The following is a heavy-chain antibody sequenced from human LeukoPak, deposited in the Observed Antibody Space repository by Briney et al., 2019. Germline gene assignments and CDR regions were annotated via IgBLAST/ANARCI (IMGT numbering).Heavy chain of an antibody. J-gene: IGHJ4*02. V-gene: IGHV3-48*01. D-gene: IGHD2-2*01. CDR3: ARAKYQLLWYFDY. CDR2: ISSSSSTI. Sequence: GGSLRLSCAASGFTFSSYSMNWVRQAPGKGLEWVSYISSSSSTIYYADSVKGRFTISRDNAENSLYLQMNSLRAEGTAVYYCARAKYQLLWYFDYWGQGTLVTVSS. CDR1: GFTFSSYS.